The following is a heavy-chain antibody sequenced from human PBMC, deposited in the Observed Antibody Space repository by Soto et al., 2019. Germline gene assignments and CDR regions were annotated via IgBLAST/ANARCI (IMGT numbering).Heavy chain of an antibody. CDR1: GDSMSSSNW. Sequence: SETLSLTCSVSGDSMSSSNWWNWVRPPPGKGLEWIGEAHHSGRTNYNPSLKSRVTISADKSIQTAYLQWGSLKASDSALYYCARGKYSSPRGGLDVWGQGTPVTVSS. CDR2: AHHSGRT. J-gene: IGHJ6*02. CDR3: ARGKYSSPRGGLDV. V-gene: IGHV4-4*02. D-gene: IGHD4-4*01.